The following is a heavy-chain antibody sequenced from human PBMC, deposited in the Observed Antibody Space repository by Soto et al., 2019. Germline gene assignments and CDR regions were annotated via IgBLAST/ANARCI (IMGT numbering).Heavy chain of an antibody. V-gene: IGHV4-4*02. CDR3: ARGQGLYYDYIWGSYRTFPDAFDI. Sequence: SDTLSLTCAVSSGSISISNWWSWVRQPPGKGLEWIGEIYHSGSTNYNPSLKSRVTISVDKSKNQFSLKLSSVTAADTAVYYCARGQGLYYDYIWGSYRTFPDAFDIWGQGTMVTVSS. CDR2: IYHSGST. CDR1: SGSISISNW. J-gene: IGHJ3*02. D-gene: IGHD3-16*02.